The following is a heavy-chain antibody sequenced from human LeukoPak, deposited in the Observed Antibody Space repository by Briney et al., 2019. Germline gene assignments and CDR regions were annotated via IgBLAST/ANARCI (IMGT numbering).Heavy chain of an antibody. CDR2: IYYSGNT. CDR1: GDTISRDVYY. CDR3: ARGDDYFYY. Sequence: SQTLSLTCTVSGDTISRDVYYWRWPPQPPEKALEWIGYIYYSGNTYYNPSLQSRVTSSVDTSKNQFSLNLSSVTAADTAVFYCARGDDYFYYWGQGTLVTVSS. V-gene: IGHV4-30-4*08. J-gene: IGHJ4*02. D-gene: IGHD2-21*02.